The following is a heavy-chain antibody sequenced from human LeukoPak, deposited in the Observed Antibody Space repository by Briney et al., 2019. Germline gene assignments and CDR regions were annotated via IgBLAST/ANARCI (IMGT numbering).Heavy chain of an antibody. Sequence: GGSLRLSCAASGFTFSSYSMNWVRQAPGKGLEWVSYISSSSSTIYYADSVKGRFTISRDNAKNSLYLQMNSLRAEDTALYYCAKVGVPVAGKGSYFDYWGQGTLVTVSS. D-gene: IGHD6-19*01. J-gene: IGHJ4*02. CDR2: ISSSSSTI. CDR1: GFTFSSYS. CDR3: AKVGVPVAGKGSYFDY. V-gene: IGHV3-48*04.